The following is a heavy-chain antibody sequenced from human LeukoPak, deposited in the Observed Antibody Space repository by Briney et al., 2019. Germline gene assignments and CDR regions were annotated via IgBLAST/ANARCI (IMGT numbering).Heavy chain of an antibody. V-gene: IGHV4-39*01. J-gene: IGHJ4*02. CDR3: ARASSGYYYAGLDY. CDR2: IYYSGST. D-gene: IGHD3-22*01. Sequence: SETLSLTCTVSGGSISSSSYYWGWIRQPPGKGLEWIGSIYYSGSTYYNPSLKSRVTMSVDTSKNQFSLKLSSVTAADTAVYYCARASSGYYYAGLDYWGQGTLVTVSS. CDR1: GGSISSSSYY.